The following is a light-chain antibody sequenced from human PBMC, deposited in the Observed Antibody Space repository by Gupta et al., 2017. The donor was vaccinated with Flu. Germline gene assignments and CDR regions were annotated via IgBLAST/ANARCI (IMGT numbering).Light chain of an antibody. Sequence: DVGSYNRVSWYQQPPGTAPKLIIFEVSNRPSGVPDRLSGSKSGNTASLTISGLQAEDEADYYCSSYTSSYTAVFGTGTKVTVL. CDR3: SSYTSSYTAV. V-gene: IGLV2-18*02. CDR2: EVS. J-gene: IGLJ1*01. CDR1: DVGSYNR.